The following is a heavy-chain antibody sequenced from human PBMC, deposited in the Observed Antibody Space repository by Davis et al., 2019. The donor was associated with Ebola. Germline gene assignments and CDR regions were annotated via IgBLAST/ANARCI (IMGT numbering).Heavy chain of an antibody. J-gene: IGHJ3*02. V-gene: IGHV1-18*01. CDR2: IRAYNGNT. CDR3: ARWKFDAFDI. CDR1: GYTFTSYG. D-gene: IGHD1-1*01. Sequence: ASVKVSCKASGYTFTSYGISWVRQAPGQGLEWMGWIRAYNGNTNYAQKFQGRVTITADESTSTAYMELSSLRSEDTAVYYCARWKFDAFDIWGQGTMVTVSS.